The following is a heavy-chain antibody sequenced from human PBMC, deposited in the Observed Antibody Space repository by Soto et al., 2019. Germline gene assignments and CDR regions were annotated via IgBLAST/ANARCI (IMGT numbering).Heavy chain of an antibody. CDR1: GFTFSSYG. CDR2: IWGNGGNK. J-gene: IGHJ4*02. D-gene: IGHD6-13*01. CDR3: AKVGIAAAGTGIDY. V-gene: IGHV3-33*06. Sequence: PGGSLRLSCAASGFTFSSYGMHWVRQAPGKGLEWVSVIWGNGGNKYYADSVKGRFTISRDNSKNTLYLQMNSLRAEDTAVYYCAKVGIAAAGTGIDYWGQGTLVTVS.